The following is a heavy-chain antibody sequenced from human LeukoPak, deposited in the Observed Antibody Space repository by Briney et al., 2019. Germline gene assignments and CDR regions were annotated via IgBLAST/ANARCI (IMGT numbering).Heavy chain of an antibody. D-gene: IGHD1-26*01. CDR3: TRESRPYCPFGY. Sequence: PSETLSLTCGVSGGSITSTNWWSWVRQPPGQGLEWIGEISLTGRTNYNPSLIGRVIMSLGESRNQLSLTLTSVTAADTAMYYCTRESRPYCPFGYWGQRTLVVVPS. V-gene: IGHV4-4*02. CDR1: GGSITSTNW. CDR2: ISLTGRT. J-gene: IGHJ4*02.